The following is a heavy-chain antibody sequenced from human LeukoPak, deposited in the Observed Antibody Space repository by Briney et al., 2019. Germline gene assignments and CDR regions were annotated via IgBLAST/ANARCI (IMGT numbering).Heavy chain of an antibody. CDR3: ARDSSSSFDY. D-gene: IGHD6-6*01. J-gene: IGHJ4*02. V-gene: IGHV4-59*01. CDR2: IYYSGST. Sequence: LEWIGYIYYSGSTNYNPSLKSRVTISVDTSKNQFSLKLSSVTAADTAVYYCARDSSSSFDYWGQGTLVTVSS.